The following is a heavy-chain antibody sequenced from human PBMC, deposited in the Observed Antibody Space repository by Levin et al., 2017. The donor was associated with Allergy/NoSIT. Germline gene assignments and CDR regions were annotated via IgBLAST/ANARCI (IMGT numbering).Heavy chain of an antibody. V-gene: IGHV4-4*07. CDR2: VHTSGSA. J-gene: IGHJ5*02. CDR3: ARGNIRGRTYTVWFDP. Sequence: SETLSLTCTVSGGSTSNYYGSWIRQPAGGGLEWIGRVHTSGSADYNPSLKSRVTMSIDTSRNRFSLRLTSVTAADTGVYYCARGNIRGRTYTVWFDPWGQGTLVTVPS. CDR1: GGSTSNYY. D-gene: IGHD2/OR15-2a*01.